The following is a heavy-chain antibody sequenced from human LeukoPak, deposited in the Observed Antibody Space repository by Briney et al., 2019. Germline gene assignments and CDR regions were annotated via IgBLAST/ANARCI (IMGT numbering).Heavy chain of an antibody. J-gene: IGHJ4*02. Sequence: SGPTMVKPRQTLTLTCTFSGFSLTTSGVGVGWIRQPPGKALEWLALIYWNDDRHYSPSLKSSLTITKDTSKNQVVLTMTKMDPVDTATYYCVHINSWGSYSVFDYWGQGTLVTVSS. CDR3: VHINSWGSYSVFDY. V-gene: IGHV2-5*01. CDR2: IYWNDDR. CDR1: GFSLTTSGVG. D-gene: IGHD3-16*01.